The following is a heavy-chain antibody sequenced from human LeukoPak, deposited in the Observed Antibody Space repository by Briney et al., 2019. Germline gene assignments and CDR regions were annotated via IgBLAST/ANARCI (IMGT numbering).Heavy chain of an antibody. CDR1: GGSISSGGYS. D-gene: IGHD4-17*01. CDR3: ASSRSHGDNGPFDY. CDR2: IYHSGST. J-gene: IGHJ4*02. V-gene: IGHV4-30-2*01. Sequence: SETLSLTCTVSGGSISSGGYSWSWIRQPPGKGLEWIGYIYHSGSTYYNPSLKSRVTISVDRSKNQFSLKLSSVTAADTAVYYCASSRSHGDNGPFDYWGQGTLVTVSS.